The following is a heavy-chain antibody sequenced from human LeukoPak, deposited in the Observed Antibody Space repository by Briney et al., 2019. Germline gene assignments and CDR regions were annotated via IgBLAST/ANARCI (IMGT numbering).Heavy chain of an antibody. CDR3: AREGGDYYDSSGYYIVDY. CDR2: MNPNSGNT. D-gene: IGHD3-22*01. J-gene: IGHJ4*02. Sequence: ASVKVSCKASGYTFTSYDINWVRQATGQGLEWMGWMNPNSGNTGYAQKFQGRVTMTRNTSISTAYMELSSLRSEDTAVYYCAREGGDYYDSSGYYIVDYWGRGTLVTVSS. V-gene: IGHV1-8*01. CDR1: GYTFTSYD.